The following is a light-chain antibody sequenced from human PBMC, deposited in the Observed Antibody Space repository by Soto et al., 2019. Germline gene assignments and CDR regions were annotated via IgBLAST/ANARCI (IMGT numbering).Light chain of an antibody. CDR2: DAS. CDR1: QSVTTNQ. CDR3: QQYGSSFLT. J-gene: IGKJ2*01. Sequence: EIVLTQSPGTLSLSPGERATLSCRASQSVTTNQLAWFQQKPGQAPRLLIYDASGRATGIPDRFSGSGSGTDFTLTISRLEPEEFAVYYCQQYGSSFLTFGQGTKLEIK. V-gene: IGKV3-20*01.